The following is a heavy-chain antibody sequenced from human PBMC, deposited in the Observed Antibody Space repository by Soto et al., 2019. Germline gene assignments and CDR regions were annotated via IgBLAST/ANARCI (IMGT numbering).Heavy chain of an antibody. D-gene: IGHD6-13*01. CDR2: IKSKADGGTT. CDR3: RWWGPSSWFDY. Sequence: EVQLVESGGGLVKPGGSLRLSCAASGFTFSNAWMSWVRQAPGKGLEWVGRIKSKADGGTTDYAAPVKGRFTISRDDSKNTLYLQMNSLKTEDTAVYYCRWWGPSSWFDYWGQGTLVTVSS. CDR1: GFTFSNAW. J-gene: IGHJ4*02. V-gene: IGHV3-15*01.